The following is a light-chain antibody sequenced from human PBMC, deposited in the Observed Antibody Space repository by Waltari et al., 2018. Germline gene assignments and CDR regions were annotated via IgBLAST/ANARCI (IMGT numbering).Light chain of an antibody. Sequence: QSALTPPASVSGSPGQSLTISCTGTSSDVGGYNYFSWYQQHPGKAPKLMIYDVSNRPSGVSNRFSGSKSGNTASLTISGLQAEDEADYYCSSYTSSSTLGVVFGGGTKLTVL. CDR1: SSDVGGYNY. V-gene: IGLV2-14*01. CDR2: DVS. CDR3: SSYTSSSTLGVV. J-gene: IGLJ2*01.